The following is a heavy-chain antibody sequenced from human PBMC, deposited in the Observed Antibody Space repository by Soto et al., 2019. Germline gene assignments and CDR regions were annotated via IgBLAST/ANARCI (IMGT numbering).Heavy chain of an antibody. CDR1: GFTFSSYG. D-gene: IGHD2-8*01. CDR3: ARGMGLHTGAEYFQH. Sequence: GGSLRLSCAASGFTFSSYGVHWVRQAPGKGLEWVAVIWYDGSNKYYADSVKGRFTISRDNSKNTLYLQMNSLRAEDTAVYYCARGMGLHTGAEYFQHWGQGTLVTVSS. J-gene: IGHJ1*01. V-gene: IGHV3-33*01. CDR2: IWYDGSNK.